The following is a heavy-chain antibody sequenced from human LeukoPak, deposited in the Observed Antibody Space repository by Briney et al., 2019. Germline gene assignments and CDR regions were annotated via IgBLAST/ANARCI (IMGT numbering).Heavy chain of an antibody. CDR1: GFTFSSYG. D-gene: IGHD3-16*02. CDR3: AKAGPSYYDYVWGSYRFDY. J-gene: IGHJ4*02. V-gene: IGHV3-30*02. Sequence: PGGSLRLSCAASGFTFSSYGMHWVRQAPGKGLEWVAFIRSDGSNKYYTDSVKGRFTISRDNSKNTLYLQMHSLRAEDTAVYYCAKAGPSYYDYVWGSYRFDYWGQGTLVTVSS. CDR2: IRSDGSNK.